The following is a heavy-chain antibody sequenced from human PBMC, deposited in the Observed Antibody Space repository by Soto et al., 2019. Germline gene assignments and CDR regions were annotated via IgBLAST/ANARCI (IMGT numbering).Heavy chain of an antibody. J-gene: IGHJ4*02. D-gene: IGHD5-12*01. CDR3: ARGYSGYTQSEEGDY. CDR2: ISAYNGNT. CDR1: GYTFTSYG. V-gene: IGHV1-18*01. Sequence: QVQLVQSGAEVKKPGASVKVSCKASGYTFTSYGISWVRQAPGQGLEWMGWISAYNGNTNYAQKLQGRVTMTTDTSTSTADMELRSMRSDDTAVYYCARGYSGYTQSEEGDYWGQGTLVTVSS.